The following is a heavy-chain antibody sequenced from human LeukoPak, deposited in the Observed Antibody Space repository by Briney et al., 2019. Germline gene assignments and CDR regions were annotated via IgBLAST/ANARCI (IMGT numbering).Heavy chain of an antibody. J-gene: IGHJ4*02. V-gene: IGHV3-33*01. D-gene: IGHD3-10*01. Sequence: AGGSLRLSCAASGFTFSSYGMHWVRQPPGKGLEWVAVIWYDGSNKYYADSVKGRFTISRDNSKNTLYLQMNSLRAEDTAVYYCAREGSVLWFGELLFHFDYWGQGTLVTVSS. CDR1: GFTFSSYG. CDR3: AREGSVLWFGELLFHFDY. CDR2: IWYDGSNK.